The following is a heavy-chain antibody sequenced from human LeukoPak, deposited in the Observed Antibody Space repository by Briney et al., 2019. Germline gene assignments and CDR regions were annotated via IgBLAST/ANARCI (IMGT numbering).Heavy chain of an antibody. CDR1: GFTFSNYG. J-gene: IGHJ4*02. V-gene: IGHV3-15*05. Sequence: GGSLRLSCAASGFTFSNYGMNWVRQAPGKGLEWIGRIKRKTDGGTTDYAAPVKGRFTISRDDSKNTLYLQVNSLKTEDTAVYFCATVRCYGGNCYSEYWGQGTLVTVSS. D-gene: IGHD2-21*02. CDR2: IKRKTDGGTT. CDR3: ATVRCYGGNCYSEY.